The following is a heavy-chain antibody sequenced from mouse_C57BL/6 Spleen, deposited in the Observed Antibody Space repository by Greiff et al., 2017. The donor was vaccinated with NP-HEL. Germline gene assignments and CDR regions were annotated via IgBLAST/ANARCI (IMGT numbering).Heavy chain of an antibody. V-gene: IGHV1-64*01. J-gene: IGHJ3*01. CDR2: IHPNSGST. D-gene: IGHD1-1*01. CDR1: GYTFTSYW. CDR3: ARSEDYYGSSYRFAY. Sequence: VQLQQSGAELVKPGASVKLSCKASGYTFTSYWMHWVKQRPGQGLEWIGMIHPNSGSTNYNEKFKSKATLTVDRSSSTAYMQLSSLTSEDSAVYYCARSEDYYGSSYRFAYWGQGTLVTVSA.